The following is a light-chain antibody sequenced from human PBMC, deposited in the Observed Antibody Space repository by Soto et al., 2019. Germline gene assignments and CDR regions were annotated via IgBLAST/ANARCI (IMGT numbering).Light chain of an antibody. CDR3: TSFTTSRTLV. J-gene: IGLJ2*01. Sequence: QSVLTQPASVSGSPGQSVTISCTGTTNDVGAYNYVSWYQQHPGKAPKLIIYEVINRPSGISNRFSGSKSGNTASLTISGLHAEDEYDYYCTSFTTSRTLVFGGGTKLTVL. V-gene: IGLV2-14*01. CDR2: EVI. CDR1: TNDVGAYNY.